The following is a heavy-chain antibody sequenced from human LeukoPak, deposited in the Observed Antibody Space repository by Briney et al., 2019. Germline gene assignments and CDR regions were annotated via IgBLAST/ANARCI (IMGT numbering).Heavy chain of an antibody. CDR2: ISSSSSYI. V-gene: IGHV3-21*01. Sequence: GGSLRLSCAASGFTFSSYSMNWVRQAPGKGLEWVSSISSSSSYIYYADSVKGRFTISRDNAKNSLYLQMNSLRAEDTAVYYCARDLGPGAFDIWGQGTMVTVSS. J-gene: IGHJ3*02. CDR1: GFTFSSYS. CDR3: ARDLGPGAFDI.